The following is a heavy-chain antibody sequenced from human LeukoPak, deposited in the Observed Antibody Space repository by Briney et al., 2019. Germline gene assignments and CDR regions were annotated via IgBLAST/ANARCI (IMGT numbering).Heavy chain of an antibody. D-gene: IGHD3-9*01. J-gene: IGHJ4*02. CDR3: ARDDTHYYDILTGYYKY. CDR2: ISSSGSTI. V-gene: IGHV3-11*04. CDR1: GFTFSDYY. Sequence: KPGGSLRLSCAASGFTFSDYYMSWIRQAPGKGLEWVLYISSSGSTIYYADSVKGRFTISRDNAKNSLYLQMNSLRAEDTAVYYCARDDTHYYDILTGYYKYWGQGTLVTVSS.